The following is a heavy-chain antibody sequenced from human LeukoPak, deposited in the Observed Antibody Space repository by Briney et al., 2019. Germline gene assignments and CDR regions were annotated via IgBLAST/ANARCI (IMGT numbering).Heavy chain of an antibody. CDR1: GYRFTSYW. Sequence: GESLKISCKGSGYRFTSYWIGWVRQMAGKGLEWMGIIYPGDSDTRYSPSFQGQVTISADKSISTAYLQWSSLKASDTAMYYCARQYNSSGYYYFDYWGQGTLVTVSS. J-gene: IGHJ4*02. D-gene: IGHD3-22*01. CDR2: IYPGDSDT. CDR3: ARQYNSSGYYYFDY. V-gene: IGHV5-51*01.